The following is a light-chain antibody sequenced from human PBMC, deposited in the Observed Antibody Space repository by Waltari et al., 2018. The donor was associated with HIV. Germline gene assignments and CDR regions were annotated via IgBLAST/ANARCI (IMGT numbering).Light chain of an antibody. Sequence: DIVLTQSPDSLAVSLGERATIHCKASQSVLYNSNSKNYLSWYQQRPGKPPKLLIYWASTRESGVPDRFSGSASGTDFTLTISGLQAEDVAVYYCHQYYTTPWAFGQGTKVEIK. J-gene: IGKJ1*01. V-gene: IGKV4-1*01. CDR3: HQYYTTPWA. CDR1: QSVLYNSNSKNY. CDR2: WAS.